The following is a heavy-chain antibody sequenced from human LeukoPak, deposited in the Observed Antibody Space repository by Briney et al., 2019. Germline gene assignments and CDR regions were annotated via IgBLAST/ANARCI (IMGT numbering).Heavy chain of an antibody. CDR3: AYSNYDPTFDY. V-gene: IGHV4-4*07. CDR1: GGSISSYY. Sequence: SETLSLTCTVSGGSISSYYWSWIRQPAGKGLEWIGRIYASGSTNYNPSLKSRVTMSVDTSKNQFSLKLSSVTAADTATYFCAYSNYDPTFDYWGQGTLVTVSS. J-gene: IGHJ4*02. CDR2: IYASGST. D-gene: IGHD4-11*01.